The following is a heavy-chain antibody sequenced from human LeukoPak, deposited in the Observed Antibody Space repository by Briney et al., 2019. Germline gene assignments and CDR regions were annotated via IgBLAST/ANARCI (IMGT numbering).Heavy chain of an antibody. CDR2: ISESGGGT. Sequence: GGSLRLSCAASGFTVSSNYMSWVRQAPGKGLEWVSGISESGGGTYHAKSVKGRFTISRDNSKNTLYLQMNSLRAEDTAVYYCAKDMSGGDCPDYWGQGTLVTVSS. D-gene: IGHD2-21*02. V-gene: IGHV3-66*02. CDR3: AKDMSGGDCPDY. CDR1: GFTVSSNY. J-gene: IGHJ4*02.